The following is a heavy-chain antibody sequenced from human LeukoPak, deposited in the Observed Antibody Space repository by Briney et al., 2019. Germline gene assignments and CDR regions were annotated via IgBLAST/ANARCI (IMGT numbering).Heavy chain of an antibody. V-gene: IGHV3-23*01. Sequence: GGSLRLSCAASGFTFSSYSMNWVRQAPGKGLEWVSGISGSGDSTYYADSVKGRFTISRDNSKNTLYLQMNSLRAEDTAVYYCARTPFNIVVVPAAIEVQSNFYMDVWGKGTTVTISS. CDR1: GFTFSSYS. D-gene: IGHD2-2*01. CDR2: ISGSGDST. J-gene: IGHJ6*03. CDR3: ARTPFNIVVVPAAIEVQSNFYMDV.